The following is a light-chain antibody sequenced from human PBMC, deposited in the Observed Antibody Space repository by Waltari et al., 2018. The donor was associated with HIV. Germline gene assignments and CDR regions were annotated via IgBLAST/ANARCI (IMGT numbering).Light chain of an antibody. V-gene: IGLV2-14*01. CDR1: SFEAGIYNF. Sequence: HSALTQPASVSGSPGQSVTISCSGISFEAGIYNFVSWYQQHPAKAPRLILYGVGNLSPGTPYRVSGAKSGDTASLLTSDLQSDDEAYYYCATHSTTDFFLFGGGTKLTVL. J-gene: IGLJ2*01. CDR2: GVG. CDR3: ATHSTTDFFL.